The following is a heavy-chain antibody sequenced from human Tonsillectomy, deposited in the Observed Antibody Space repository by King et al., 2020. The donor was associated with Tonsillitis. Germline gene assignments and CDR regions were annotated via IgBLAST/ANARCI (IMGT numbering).Heavy chain of an antibody. J-gene: IGHJ4*02. Sequence: VQLVESGGGLVQPGGSLKLSCAASGFTFSNSRIHWVRQASGKGLEWGGRIRTKLNNHATTYSASGKGRFTISRDDSKNTAYLQMNSLKTEDTALYYCTTLRYCDSNGCFDYWGRGTLVTVSS. D-gene: IGHD2/OR15-2a*01. CDR3: TTLRYCDSNGCFDY. CDR1: GFTFSNSR. V-gene: IGHV3-73*02. CDR2: IRTKLNNHAT.